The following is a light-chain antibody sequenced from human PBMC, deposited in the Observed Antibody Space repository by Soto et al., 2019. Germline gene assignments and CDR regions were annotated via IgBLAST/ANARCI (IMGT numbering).Light chain of an antibody. CDR3: QQYSQWPRET. V-gene: IGKV3-11*01. CDR2: EAS. J-gene: IGKJ3*01. CDR1: QSVSNY. Sequence: PGDRVTLSCRASQSVSNYLSWYQQKPGQAPRLLIYEASKSATGIPARLSGSGSGTDFTLTISSLENEDFAVYYCQQYSQWPRETFGPGTKVDIK.